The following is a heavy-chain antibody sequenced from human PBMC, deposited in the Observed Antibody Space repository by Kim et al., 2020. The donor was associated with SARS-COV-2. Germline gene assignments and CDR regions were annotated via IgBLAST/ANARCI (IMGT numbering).Heavy chain of an antibody. CDR2: IYSGGST. V-gene: IGHV3-53*01. D-gene: IGHD2-21*02. Sequence: GGSLRLSCAASGFTVSSNYMSWVRQAPGKGLEWVSVIYSGGSTSYADSVKGRYTISIDNSKNTLYLQRNSRRDEDTAVYYCASGPAYGGGDCSFYWGQGTPCTVSS. J-gene: IGHJ1*01. CDR3: ASGPAYGGGDCSFY. CDR1: GFTVSSNY.